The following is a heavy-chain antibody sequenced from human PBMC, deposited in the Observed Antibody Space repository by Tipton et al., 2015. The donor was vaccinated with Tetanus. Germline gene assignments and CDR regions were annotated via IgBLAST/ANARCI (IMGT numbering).Heavy chain of an antibody. CDR2: IYFQGSP. Sequence: TLSLTCTVSGGSISDKKYYWGWIRQAPGKGLEWIASIYFQGSPYYSPSLKSRVTIDVDTSQNLFSLRLTSVTAADTAVYYCARHLYGYWFDPWGQGALVTVSS. D-gene: IGHD2/OR15-2a*01. J-gene: IGHJ5*02. V-gene: IGHV4-39*02. CDR1: GGSISDKKYY. CDR3: ARHLYGYWFDP.